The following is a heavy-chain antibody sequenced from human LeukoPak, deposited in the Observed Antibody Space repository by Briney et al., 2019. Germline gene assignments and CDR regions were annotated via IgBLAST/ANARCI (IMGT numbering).Heavy chain of an antibody. CDR2: TYYSGST. CDR3: ARSNWNYGSWYFDL. CDR1: GGSISSHY. J-gene: IGHJ2*01. V-gene: IGHV4-59*11. Sequence: SETLSLTCTVSGGSISSHYWSWIRQPPGKGLEWIGYTYYSGSTNYNPSLKSRVTISVDTSKNQFSLKLSSVTAADTAVYYCARSNWNYGSWYFDLWGRGTLVTVSS. D-gene: IGHD1-7*01.